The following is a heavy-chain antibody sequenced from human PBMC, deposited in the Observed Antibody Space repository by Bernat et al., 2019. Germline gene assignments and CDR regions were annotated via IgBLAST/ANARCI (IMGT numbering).Heavy chain of an antibody. J-gene: IGHJ2*01. D-gene: IGHD6-13*01. CDR1: GFTFSGSA. CDR2: IRSKANSYAT. Sequence: EVQLVESGGGLVQPGGSLKLSCAASGFTFSGSAMHWVRQASGKGLEWVGRIRSKANSYATAYAASVKGRFTISRDDSKNTAYLQMNSLKTEDTAVYYCTSARAEGSSRWNFDLWGRGTLVTVSS. CDR3: TSARAEGSSRWNFDL. V-gene: IGHV3-73*02.